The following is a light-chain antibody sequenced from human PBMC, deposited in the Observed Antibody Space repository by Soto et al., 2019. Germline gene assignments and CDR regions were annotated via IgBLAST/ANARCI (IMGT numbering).Light chain of an antibody. J-gene: IGKJ1*01. CDR3: HQYHNFPRT. CDR2: KAS. CDR1: QDINGW. V-gene: IGKV1-5*03. Sequence: DIQMTQSPSTLSASVGDRVTITCRASQDINGWLAWYQQKPGQAPNLLIYKASTLESGVPSRFSGSGSGTEFTLTVSSLQPDDFATYYCHQYHNFPRTFGQGTKVDIK.